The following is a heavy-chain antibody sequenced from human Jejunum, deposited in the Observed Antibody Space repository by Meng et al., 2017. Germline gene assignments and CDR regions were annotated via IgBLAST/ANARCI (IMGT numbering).Heavy chain of an antibody. V-gene: IGHV4-4*02. CDR1: GGSITTDW. J-gene: IGHJ4*02. D-gene: IGHD5-12*01. CDR2: IWHSGAS. Sequence: QGQLEEAGPGLVKPSGTLSLTCAVSGGSITTDWWNWVRQPPGKGLEWIGEIWHSGASNYNPSLGSRVTISVDKSKNQLSLELASLTAADTAVYYCARGATGTRPFGYWGQGTLVTVSS. CDR3: ARGATGTRPFGY.